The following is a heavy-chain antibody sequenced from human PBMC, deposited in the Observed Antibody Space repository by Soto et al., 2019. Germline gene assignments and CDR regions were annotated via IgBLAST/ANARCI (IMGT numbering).Heavy chain of an antibody. V-gene: IGHV1-46*01. CDR1: GYTFTNYY. CDR3: ARVRAKPLYMGNNYFGP. J-gene: IGHJ5*02. Sequence: ASVKVSCKASGYTFTNYYMHWVRQAPGQGLEWMGVIHYSGATPTYAQKFQGRVTMARDTSTSTVYVELSSLTSEDTAVYYCARVRAKPLYMGNNYFGPWGQGALVTVSS. D-gene: IGHD3-10*01. CDR2: IHYSGATP.